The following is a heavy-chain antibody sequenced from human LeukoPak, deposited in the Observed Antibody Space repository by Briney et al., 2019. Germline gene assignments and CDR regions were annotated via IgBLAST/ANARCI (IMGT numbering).Heavy chain of an antibody. J-gene: IGHJ6*03. CDR3: TTQTDRAYGSGSPWDYYYYYYMDV. CDR2: IKSKTDGGTT. Sequence: GGSLRLSCAASGFTFSNAWISWVRQAPGKGLEWVGRIKSKTDGGTTDYAAPVKGRFTISRDDSKNTLYLQMNSLKTEDTAVYYCTTQTDRAYGSGSPWDYYYYYYMDVWGKGTTVTVSS. CDR1: GFTFSNAW. V-gene: IGHV3-15*01. D-gene: IGHD3-10*01.